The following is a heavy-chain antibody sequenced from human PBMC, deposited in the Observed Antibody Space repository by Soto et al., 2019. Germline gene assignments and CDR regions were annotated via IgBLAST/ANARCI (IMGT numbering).Heavy chain of an antibody. Sequence: VQLVESGGGLVQPGGSLRLSCAVSGFTFSSFWMHWVRQAPGEGLVWVSRINTDASSTSYADSVKGRFTISRDNAKNTLYLQMNSLRVEDTAMYYCAKRGVDTFGLSYWGQGTLVTVSS. J-gene: IGHJ4*02. CDR2: INTDASST. CDR3: AKRGVDTFGLSY. V-gene: IGHV3-74*01. CDR1: GFTFSSFW. D-gene: IGHD3-10*01.